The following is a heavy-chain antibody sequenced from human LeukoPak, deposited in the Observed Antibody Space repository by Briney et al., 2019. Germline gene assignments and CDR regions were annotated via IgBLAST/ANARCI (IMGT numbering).Heavy chain of an antibody. Sequence: GGSLRLSCAASGFTFSSYAMSWVRQAPGKGLECVSTISGSGGSTYYADSVKGRFTISRDNSKNTLYLQMNSLRAEDTAVYYCAKDYDSSGSIPGNWGQGTLVTVSS. CDR3: AKDYDSSGSIPGN. V-gene: IGHV3-23*01. J-gene: IGHJ4*02. D-gene: IGHD3-22*01. CDR1: GFTFSSYA. CDR2: ISGSGGST.